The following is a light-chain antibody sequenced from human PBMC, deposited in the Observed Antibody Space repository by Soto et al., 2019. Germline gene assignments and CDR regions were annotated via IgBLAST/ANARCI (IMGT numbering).Light chain of an antibody. Sequence: PGDRVTITCRASRTISSWLAWYQQKRGQAPRFLIYGASSRATGIPDRFSGSGSGTDFTLTISRLGPEDFAVYYCQQYGRSPTTFGQGTKVDIK. J-gene: IGKJ1*01. CDR2: GAS. CDR1: RTISSW. CDR3: QQYGRSPTT. V-gene: IGKV3-20*01.